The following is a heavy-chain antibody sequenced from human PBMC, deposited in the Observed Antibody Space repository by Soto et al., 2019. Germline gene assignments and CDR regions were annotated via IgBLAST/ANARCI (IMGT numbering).Heavy chain of an antibody. Sequence: EAQLVESGGGLVTPGESLRLSRVASGFTFSNAWMSWVRQVPGKGLEWIGRITSKSAGATTAYAAPVTGRFTVSRDDLKNTLYLQVNSLKTEDTGIYYCYTEHTLFMAHWGQGTLVTVSS. CDR1: GFTFSNAW. V-gene: IGHV3-15*01. J-gene: IGHJ4*02. CDR3: YTEHTLFMAH. CDR2: ITSKSAGATT.